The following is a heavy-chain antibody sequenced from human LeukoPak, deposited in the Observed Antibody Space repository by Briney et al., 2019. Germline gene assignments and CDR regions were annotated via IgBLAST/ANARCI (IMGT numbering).Heavy chain of an antibody. J-gene: IGHJ6*03. V-gene: IGHV3-21*01. CDR3: ARGYSYGSTYYYYYMDV. CDR2: ISSSSSYI. Sequence: GGSLRLSCAASGFTFSSYCMNWVRQAPGKGLEWVSSISSSSSYIYYADSVKGRFTISRDNAKNSLYLQMNSLRAEDTAVYYCARGYSYGSTYYYYYMDVWGKGTTVTVSS. D-gene: IGHD5-18*01. CDR1: GFTFSSYC.